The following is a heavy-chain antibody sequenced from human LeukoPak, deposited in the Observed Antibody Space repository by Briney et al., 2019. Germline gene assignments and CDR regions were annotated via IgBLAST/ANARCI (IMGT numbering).Heavy chain of an antibody. Sequence: SETLSLTCTVSGGSISSYYWSWTRQPPGKGLEWIGYIYYSGSTNYNPSLKSRVTISVDTSKNQFSLKVSSVTAADTAVYYCARLLRVTTVGPDLYYFDYWGQGTLVTVSS. V-gene: IGHV4-59*08. D-gene: IGHD4-17*01. CDR1: GGSISSYY. CDR3: ARLLRVTTVGPDLYYFDY. CDR2: IYYSGST. J-gene: IGHJ4*02.